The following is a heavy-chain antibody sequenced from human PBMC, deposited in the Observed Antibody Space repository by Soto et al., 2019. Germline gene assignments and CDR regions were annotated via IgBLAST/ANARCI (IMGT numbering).Heavy chain of an antibody. D-gene: IGHD5-18*01. J-gene: IGHJ6*02. V-gene: IGHV1-69*13. CDR3: ARHTANYYYGMDV. CDR2: IIPIFGTA. Sequence: SVKVSCKASGGTFSSYAISWVRQAPGQGLEWMGGIIPIFGTANYARKFQGRVTITADESTSTAYMELSSLRSEDTAVYYCARHTANYYYGMDVWGQGTTVTVSS. CDR1: GGTFSSYA.